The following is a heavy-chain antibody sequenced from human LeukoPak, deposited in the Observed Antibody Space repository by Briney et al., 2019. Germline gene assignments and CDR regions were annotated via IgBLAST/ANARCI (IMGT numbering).Heavy chain of an antibody. V-gene: IGHV3-30*18. J-gene: IGHJ5*02. Sequence: GGSLRLSCAASGFTFSSYGMHWVRQAPGKGLEWVAVISYDGSNKYYADSVKGRFTISRDNSKNTLYLQMNSLRAEDTAVYYCAKGGSRITFGGVIAHWGQGTLVTVSS. D-gene: IGHD3-16*01. CDR3: AKGGSRITFGGVIAH. CDR1: GFTFSSYG. CDR2: ISYDGSNK.